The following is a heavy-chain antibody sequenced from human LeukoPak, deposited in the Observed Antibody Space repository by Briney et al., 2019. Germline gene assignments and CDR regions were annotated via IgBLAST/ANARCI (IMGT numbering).Heavy chain of an antibody. J-gene: IGHJ4*02. CDR1: GYNFSGHY. CDR2: IKPSNGDT. V-gene: IGHV1-2*02. CDR3: ASPPLSSAMYYAH. D-gene: IGHD1-26*01. Sequence: GASVKVSCKASGYNFSGHYMHWVRQAPGQGLEWMGWIKPSNGDTKYAQNFQGRVTMTRDTSISTAYMELSSLRSDDTAVYYCASPPLSSAMYYAHWGQGTLVTVPS.